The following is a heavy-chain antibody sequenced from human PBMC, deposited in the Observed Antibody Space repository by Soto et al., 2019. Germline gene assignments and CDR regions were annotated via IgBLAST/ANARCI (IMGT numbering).Heavy chain of an antibody. CDR3: ARGAVSSGWVFDY. Sequence: TLSLTCTVSGGSISSGGYYWSWIRQHPGKGLEWIGYIYYCGSTYYNPSLKIRVTISLDTSKNQFSLKLSSVTAADTAVYYCARGAVSSGWVFDYWGQGTLVTVSS. CDR2: IYYCGST. D-gene: IGHD6-19*01. V-gene: IGHV4-30-4*08. CDR1: GGSISSGGYY. J-gene: IGHJ4*02.